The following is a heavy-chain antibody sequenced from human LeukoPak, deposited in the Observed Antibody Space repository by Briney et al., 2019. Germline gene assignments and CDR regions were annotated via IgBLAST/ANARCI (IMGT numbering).Heavy chain of an antibody. CDR1: GFTFSSYS. J-gene: IGHJ4*02. CDR3: ARSAGQWLVPEDY. D-gene: IGHD6-19*01. Sequence: GGSQRLSCAASGFTFSSYSMNWVRQAPGKGLEWVSSISSSSSYIYYADSVKGRFTISRDNAKNSLYLQMNSLRAEDTAVYYCARSAGQWLVPEDYWGQGTLVTVSS. CDR2: ISSSSSYI. V-gene: IGHV3-21*01.